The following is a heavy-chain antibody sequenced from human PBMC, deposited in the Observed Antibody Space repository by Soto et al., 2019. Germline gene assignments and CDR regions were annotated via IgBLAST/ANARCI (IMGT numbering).Heavy chain of an antibody. V-gene: IGHV1-46*01. CDR2: INPSGGST. J-gene: IGHJ4*02. CDR3: ARGGGIAAAVYYFDY. D-gene: IGHD6-13*01. Sequence: ASVKVSCKASGYTFTSYYMHWVRQAPGQGLEWMGIINPSGGSTSYAQKFQGRVTMTRDTSTSTVYMELSSLRSGDTAVYYCARGGGIAAAVYYFDYWGQGTLVTVSS. CDR1: GYTFTSYY.